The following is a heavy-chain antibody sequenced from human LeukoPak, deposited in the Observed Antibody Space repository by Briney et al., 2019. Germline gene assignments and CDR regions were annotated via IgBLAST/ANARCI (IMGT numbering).Heavy chain of an antibody. Sequence: GASVKVSCKASGYTFTGYDIHWVRQAPGQGLEWMGWINPNSGDTNYAQKFQGRVTMTRDTSISTAYMELSSLRSDDTSVYYCARDGGYNWNDVDYWGQGTLVTVSS. J-gene: IGHJ4*02. CDR2: INPNSGDT. D-gene: IGHD1-1*01. CDR1: GYTFTGYD. CDR3: ARDGGYNWNDVDY. V-gene: IGHV1-2*02.